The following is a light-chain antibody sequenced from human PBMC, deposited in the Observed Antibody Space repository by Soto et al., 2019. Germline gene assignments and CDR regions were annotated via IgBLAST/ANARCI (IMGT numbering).Light chain of an antibody. Sequence: EIVLTQSPGTLSLSPGERATLTCRASQTIGHSYLARYQQKHGQAPRLLIDDVSSSVTGIPARFSGSGFETDFTLTISRLEPEDFAVYYCQQYDGSPRTFGQGTKVEI. V-gene: IGKV3-20*01. CDR3: QQYDGSPRT. J-gene: IGKJ1*01. CDR1: QTIGHSY. CDR2: DVS.